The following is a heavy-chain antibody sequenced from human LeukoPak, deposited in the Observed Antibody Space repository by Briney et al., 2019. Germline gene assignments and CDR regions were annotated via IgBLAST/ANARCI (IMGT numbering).Heavy chain of an antibody. V-gene: IGHV4-4*07. Sequence: SETLSLXCTVSGGSISSYYWSWIRQPAGKGLECIGRIYTSGSTNYNPSLKSRVTMSVDTSKNQFSLKLSSVTAADTAVYYCARDGYIVVVPAAPSAPPNWFDPWGQGTLVTVSS. CDR1: GGSISSYY. J-gene: IGHJ5*02. CDR2: IYTSGST. CDR3: ARDGYIVVVPAAPSAPPNWFDP. D-gene: IGHD2-2*01.